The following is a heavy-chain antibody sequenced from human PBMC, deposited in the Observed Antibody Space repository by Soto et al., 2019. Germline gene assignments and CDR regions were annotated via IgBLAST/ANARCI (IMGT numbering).Heavy chain of an antibody. D-gene: IGHD6-6*01. V-gene: IGHV6-1*01. CDR3: ARDRSIRHYYYYYMDV. Sequence: KQSQTLSLTCAISGDSVSSNSAAWNWIRQSPSRGLEWLGRTYYRSKWYNDYAVSVKSRITINPDTSKNQFSLQLNSVTPEGTAVYYCARDRSIRHYYYYYMDVWGKGTTVTVSS. J-gene: IGHJ6*03. CDR1: GDSVSSNSAA. CDR2: TYYRSKWYN.